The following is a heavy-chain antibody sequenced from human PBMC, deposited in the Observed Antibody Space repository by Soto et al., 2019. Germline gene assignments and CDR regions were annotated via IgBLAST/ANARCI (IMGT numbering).Heavy chain of an antibody. V-gene: IGHV3-30*09. CDR3: AKYHYGSESYFDH. Sequence: QVPLVESGGGVVQPGASLTLSCAASGLPFNYSTMHWVRQAPGKGLEWVGVISYDGSRIYYGDSMKGRFASSRDNAQNTVYLQMNSLRVEDTAVYFCAKYHYGSESYFDHWGQGALVTVSS. CDR1: GLPFNYST. CDR2: ISYDGSRI. D-gene: IGHD3-10*01. J-gene: IGHJ4*02.